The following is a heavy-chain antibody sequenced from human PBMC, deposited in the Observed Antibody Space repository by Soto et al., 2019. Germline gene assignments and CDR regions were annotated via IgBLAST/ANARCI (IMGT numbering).Heavy chain of an antibody. V-gene: IGHV5-51*01. Sequence: EVQLVQSGAEVKKPGESLQISCKVSGYSFTTYWIAWVRQMPGKGLEWMGIIYPGDSDTKYSPSFQGQVTVSADTSISTASLQWSSLKASDTAMYYCARSSSSTSFDYWGQGTLVTVSS. CDR2: IYPGDSDT. CDR1: GYSFTTYW. CDR3: ARSSSSTSFDY. J-gene: IGHJ4*02. D-gene: IGHD2-2*01.